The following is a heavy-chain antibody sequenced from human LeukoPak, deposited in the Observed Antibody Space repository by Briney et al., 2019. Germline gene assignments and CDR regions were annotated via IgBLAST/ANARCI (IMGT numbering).Heavy chain of an antibody. D-gene: IGHD2-2*01. CDR2: IYYSGST. V-gene: IGHV4-59*08. J-gene: IGHJ5*02. Sequence: SETLSLTCTVSGGSISSYYWSWIRQPPGKGLEWIGYIYYSGSTNYNPSLRSRVTISVDTSKNQFSLKLSSVTAADTAVYYCARHRYCSSTSCYNPSDWFDPWGQGTLVTVSS. CDR3: ARHRYCSSTSCYNPSDWFDP. CDR1: GGSISSYY.